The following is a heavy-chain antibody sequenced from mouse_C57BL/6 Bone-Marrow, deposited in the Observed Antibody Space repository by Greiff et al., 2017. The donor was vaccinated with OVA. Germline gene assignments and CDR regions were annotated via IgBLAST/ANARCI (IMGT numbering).Heavy chain of an antibody. CDR3: ARSYYYGSIPFAY. CDR2: SNPNYGTT. V-gene: IGHV1-39*01. D-gene: IGHD1-1*01. CDR1: GYSFTDYN. Sequence: VQLQQSGPELVKPGASVKISCKASGYSFTDYNMNWVKQSNGKSLEWIGVSNPNYGTTSYNQKFKGKATLTVDQSSSTAYIQLNSLTSEDSAVYYCARSYYYGSIPFAYWGQGTLVTVSA. J-gene: IGHJ3*01.